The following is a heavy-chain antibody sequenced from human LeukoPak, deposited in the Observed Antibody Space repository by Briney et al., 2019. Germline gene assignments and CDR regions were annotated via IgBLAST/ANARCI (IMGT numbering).Heavy chain of an antibody. V-gene: IGHV1-8*01. D-gene: IGHD1-1*01. CDR3: ARALGTTGMYYFDY. CDR1: GYTLTELS. CDR2: MNPNSGNT. Sequence: GASVKVSCKVSGYTLTELSMHWVRQAPGKGLEWMGWMNPNSGNTGYAQKFQGRVTMTRNTSISTAYMELSSLRSEDTAVYYCARALGTTGMYYFDYWGQGTLVTVSS. J-gene: IGHJ4*02.